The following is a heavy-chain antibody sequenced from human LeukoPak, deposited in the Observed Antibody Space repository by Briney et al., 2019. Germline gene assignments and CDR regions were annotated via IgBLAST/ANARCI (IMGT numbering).Heavy chain of an antibody. CDR3: ARLGIVVVTADGMDV. CDR1: EYTFTGYY. D-gene: IGHD2-21*02. CDR2: IHPNSGGT. V-gene: IGHV1-2*02. J-gene: IGHJ6*02. Sequence: ASVKVSCKASEYTFTGYYMHWVRQAPGQGLEWMGWIHPNSGGTNYAQKFQGRVTMTRDTSISTAYMELSRLRSDDTAVYYCARLGIVVVTADGMDVWGQGTTVTVSS.